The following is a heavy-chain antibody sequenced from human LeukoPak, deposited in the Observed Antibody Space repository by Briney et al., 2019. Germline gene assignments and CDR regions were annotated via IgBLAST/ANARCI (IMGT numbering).Heavy chain of an antibody. CDR2: IYSGGST. Sequence: GGSLRLSCAASGFTVSSNYMSWVRQAPGTGLEWVSVIYSGGSTYYADSVKGRFTISRDNSKNTLYLQMNSLRAEDTAVYYCAGSGSYYPFDYWGQGTLVTVSS. CDR3: AGSGSYYPFDY. V-gene: IGHV3-66*01. J-gene: IGHJ4*02. D-gene: IGHD1-26*01. CDR1: GFTVSSNY.